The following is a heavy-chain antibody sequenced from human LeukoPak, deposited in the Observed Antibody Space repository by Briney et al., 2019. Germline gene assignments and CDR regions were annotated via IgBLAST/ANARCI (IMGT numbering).Heavy chain of an antibody. CDR2: INPNSGGT. CDR3: ARRYSSSWLRSPPGAYDY. Sequence: ASVKVSCKASGYTFTGYYMHWVRQAPGQGLEWMGWINPNSGGTNYAQKFQGRVTMTRDTSISTAYMELSSLRSEDTAVYYCARRYSSSWLRSPPGAYDYWGQGTLVTVSS. CDR1: GYTFTGYY. D-gene: IGHD6-13*01. V-gene: IGHV1-2*02. J-gene: IGHJ4*02.